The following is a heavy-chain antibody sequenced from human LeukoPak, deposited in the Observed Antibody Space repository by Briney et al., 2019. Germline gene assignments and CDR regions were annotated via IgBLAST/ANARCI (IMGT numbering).Heavy chain of an antibody. CDR2: ISGSGGST. V-gene: IGHV3-23*01. CDR3: ARRDSGYDNRAFDI. CDR1: GFTFSSYA. J-gene: IGHJ3*02. D-gene: IGHD5-12*01. Sequence: PGGSLRLSCAASGFTFSSYAMSWVRQAPGKGLEWVSAISGSGGSTYYADSVKGRFTISRDNAKNTLYLQLNSLRAEDTAVYYCARRDSGYDNRAFDIWGQGTVVTVSS.